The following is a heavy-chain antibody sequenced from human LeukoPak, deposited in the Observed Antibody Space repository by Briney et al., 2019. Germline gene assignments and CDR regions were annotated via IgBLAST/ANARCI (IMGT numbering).Heavy chain of an antibody. J-gene: IGHJ5*02. Sequence: GGSLRLSCAASGFTFSSYSMNWVRQAPGKGLEWVSSISSSSSYIYYADSVKGRFTISRDNAKNSLYLQMNSLKTEDTAVYYCTRQKQLGVVGWFDPWGQGTLVTVSS. V-gene: IGHV3-21*04. D-gene: IGHD6-6*01. CDR2: ISSSSSYI. CDR3: TRQKQLGVVGWFDP. CDR1: GFTFSSYS.